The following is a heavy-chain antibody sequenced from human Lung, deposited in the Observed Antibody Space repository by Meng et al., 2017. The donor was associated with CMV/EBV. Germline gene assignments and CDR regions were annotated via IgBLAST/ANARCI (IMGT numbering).Heavy chain of an antibody. V-gene: IGHV3-21*01. J-gene: IGHJ4*02. CDR2: ITNGKNYI. CDR3: ARDWGLRPADIDY. D-gene: IGHD2-21*02. CDR1: GFTFSSYS. Sequence: GGSLRLXCAASGFTFSSYSMSWVRQAPGKGLEWVSSITNGKNYIYYADSVKGRFTISRDNAKNSLYLQMNSLRAEDTAVYYCARDWGLRPADIDYWGQGPLVTVSS.